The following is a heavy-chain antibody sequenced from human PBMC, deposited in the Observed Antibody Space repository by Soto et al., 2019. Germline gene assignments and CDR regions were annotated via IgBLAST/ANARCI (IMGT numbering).Heavy chain of an antibody. D-gene: IGHD3-10*01. CDR2: ISAYNGNT. J-gene: IGHJ6*03. CDR3: ARDSAVRGVSTDYYMDV. Sequence: GASVKVSCKASGYTFNSYGISGVRQAPGQGLEWMGWISAYNGNTNYAQKLQGRDTMTTDTSTSTAYMELRSLRSDDTAVYYCARDSAVRGVSTDYYMDVWGKETTVTVSS. V-gene: IGHV1-18*01. CDR1: GYTFNSYG.